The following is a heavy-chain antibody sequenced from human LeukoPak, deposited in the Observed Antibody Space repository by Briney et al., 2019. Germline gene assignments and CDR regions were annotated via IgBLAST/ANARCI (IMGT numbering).Heavy chain of an antibody. D-gene: IGHD3-16*01. J-gene: IGHJ4*02. V-gene: IGHV4-59*12. CDR3: ARVGDYALKD. CDR1: GGSISSYY. CDR2: IYYSGST. Sequence: SETLFLTCTVSGGSISSYYWSWIRQPPGKGLEWIGYIYYSGSTNYNPSLKSRVTMSVDTSKNQCTLKLSSVTAADTAVYYCARVGDYALKDWGQGTLVTVSS.